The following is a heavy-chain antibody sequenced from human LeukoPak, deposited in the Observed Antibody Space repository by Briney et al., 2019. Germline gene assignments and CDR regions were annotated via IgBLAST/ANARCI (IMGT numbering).Heavy chain of an antibody. V-gene: IGHV3-23*01. CDR1: GFTFSSYG. CDR2: ISGSGGSA. J-gene: IGHJ6*03. D-gene: IGHD6-13*01. CDR3: AKDPHLIAAAGYMDV. Sequence: TGGSLRLSCAASGFTFSSYGMSWVRQAPGKGLEWVSAISGSGGSAYYADSVKGRFTISRDNSKNTLYLQMNSLRAEDTAVYYCAKDPHLIAAAGYMDVWGKGTTVTISS.